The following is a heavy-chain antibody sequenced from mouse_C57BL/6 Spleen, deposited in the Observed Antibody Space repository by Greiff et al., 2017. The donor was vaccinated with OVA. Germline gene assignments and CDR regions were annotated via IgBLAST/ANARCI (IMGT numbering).Heavy chain of an antibody. Sequence: VQLQESGAELVRPGASVTLSCKASGYPFTDYEMHWVKQTPVHGLEWIGAIDPETGGTAYNQKFKGKAILTADKSSSTAYMELRSLTSEDSAVYYCTSGLMVAFDYWGQGTTLTVSS. CDR2: IDPETGGT. V-gene: IGHV1-15*01. CDR3: TSGLMVAFDY. J-gene: IGHJ2*01. D-gene: IGHD1-1*02. CDR1: GYPFTDYE.